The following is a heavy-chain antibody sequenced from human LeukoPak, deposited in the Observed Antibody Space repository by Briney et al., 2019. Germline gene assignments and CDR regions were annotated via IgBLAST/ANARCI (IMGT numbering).Heavy chain of an antibody. J-gene: IGHJ4*02. CDR3: TRDGSSGYRYYFDY. V-gene: IGHV3-49*04. CDR2: IRSKAYGGTT. D-gene: IGHD3-22*01. CDR1: GYNFNNYA. Sequence: GGSLRLSCAASGYNFNNYAMSWVRQAPGKGLEWVGFIRSKAYGGTTEYAASVKGRFTISRDDSKSIAYLQMNSLKTEDTAVYYCTRDGSSGYRYYFDYWGQGTLVTVSS.